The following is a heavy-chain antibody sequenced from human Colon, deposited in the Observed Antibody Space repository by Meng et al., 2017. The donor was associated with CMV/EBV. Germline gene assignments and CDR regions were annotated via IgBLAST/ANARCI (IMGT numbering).Heavy chain of an antibody. CDR2: IYSNGRI. J-gene: IGHJ1*01. D-gene: IGHD3-10*01. Sequence: LQYSGPGRVTLSEPLSLTCPASGGSISGHYWTWIRRPAGEGLQWLGRIYSNGRIDENYSLRSRVTISVDTSKNQLSLRLTSVTAADTAVYYCGRAGARGVPIDVWGRGTLVTVSS. CDR3: GRAGARGVPIDV. CDR1: GGSISGHY. V-gene: IGHV4-4*07.